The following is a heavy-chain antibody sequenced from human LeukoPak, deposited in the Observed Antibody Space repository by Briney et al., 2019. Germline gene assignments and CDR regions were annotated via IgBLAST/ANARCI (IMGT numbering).Heavy chain of an antibody. V-gene: IGHV4-59*01. CDR3: ARDPALGGSYFDY. Sequence: SEPLSLTCTVSGGSISSYYWSWIRQPPGKGLEWIGYIYYSGSTNYNPSLKSRVTISVDTSKNQFSLKLSSVTAADTAVYYCARDPALGGSYFDYWGQGTLVTVSS. CDR2: IYYSGST. CDR1: GGSISSYY. J-gene: IGHJ4*02. D-gene: IGHD1-26*01.